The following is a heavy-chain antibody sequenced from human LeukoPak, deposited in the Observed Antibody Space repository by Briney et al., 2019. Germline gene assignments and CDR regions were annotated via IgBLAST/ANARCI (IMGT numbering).Heavy chain of an antibody. CDR3: ARAVGGSSLGS. D-gene: IGHD6-13*01. CDR2: INWNGGST. J-gene: IGHJ5*02. V-gene: IGHV3-20*04. CDR1: GFTFDGYG. Sequence: GGSLRLSCAASGFTFDGYGMSWVRHAPGKGLEWVSGINWNGGSTGYADSVKGRFTISRDNAKDSLYLQMNSLRAEDTALYYCARAVGGSSLGSWGQGTLVTVSS.